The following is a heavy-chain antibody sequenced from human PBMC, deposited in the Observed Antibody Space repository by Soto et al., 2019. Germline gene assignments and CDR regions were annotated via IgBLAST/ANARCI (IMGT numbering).Heavy chain of an antibody. J-gene: IGHJ4*02. Sequence: PSETLSLTCTVSGGSISSYYWSWIRQPPGKGLEWIGYIYYSGSTNYNPSLKSRVTISVDTSKNQFSLKLSSVTAADTAVYYCAREYDSSGYSDYWGQGTLVTVSS. CDR1: GGSISSYY. CDR2: IYYSGST. CDR3: AREYDSSGYSDY. V-gene: IGHV4-59*12. D-gene: IGHD3-22*01.